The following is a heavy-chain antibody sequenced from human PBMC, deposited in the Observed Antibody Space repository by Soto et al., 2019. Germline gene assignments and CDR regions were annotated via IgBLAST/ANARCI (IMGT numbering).Heavy chain of an antibody. CDR3: RYDFLEWSRYTEYGMDV. J-gene: IGHJ6*02. Sequence: GESLKISCAASGFTFSGSAMHWVRQASGKGLEWVGRIRSKANSYATAYAASVKGRFTISRDDSKNTAYLQMNSLKTEDTAVYYCRYDFLEWSRYTEYGMDVWGQGTTVTVSS. CDR2: IRSKANSYAT. D-gene: IGHD3-3*01. V-gene: IGHV3-73*01. CDR1: GFTFSGSA.